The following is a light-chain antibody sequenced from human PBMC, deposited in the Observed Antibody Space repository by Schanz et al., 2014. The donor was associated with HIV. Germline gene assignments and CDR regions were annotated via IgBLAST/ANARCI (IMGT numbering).Light chain of an antibody. CDR3: QQANSFPWT. CDR1: QSISEW. CDR2: EAS. Sequence: DIQMTQSPSTLSASVGARITITCRASQSISEWLAWYQQKSGKAPNLLISEASTLESGVPSRFSGSGSGTDFTLTISSLQPEDFATYYCQQANSFPWTFGQGTKVEIK. V-gene: IGKV1-5*03. J-gene: IGKJ1*01.